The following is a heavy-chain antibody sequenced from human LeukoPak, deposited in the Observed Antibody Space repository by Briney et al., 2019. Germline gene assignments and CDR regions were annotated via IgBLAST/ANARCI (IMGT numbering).Heavy chain of an antibody. V-gene: IGHV4-59*01. CDR1: GGSISSYY. CDR2: VYYSGST. Sequence: PSETLSLTCSVSGGSISSYYWSWIRQPPGKRLEWIGYVYYSGSTNYNPSLKSRVTISVDTSKNQFSLKLTSVTAADTAVYYCAMGYSSSSNWFDPWGQGTLVTVSS. D-gene: IGHD6-13*01. CDR3: AMGYSSSSNWFDP. J-gene: IGHJ5*02.